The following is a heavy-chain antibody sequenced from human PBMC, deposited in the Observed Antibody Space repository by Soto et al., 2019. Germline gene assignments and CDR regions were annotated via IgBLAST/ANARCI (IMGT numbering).Heavy chain of an antibody. Sequence: TLSLTCTVSGGSISSGNYYWSWIRQHPGKGLEWIGYIYYSGSTYYNPSLKSRVTISVDTSKNQFSLKLSSVTAADTAVYYCARHVPSQYTAMVPFDPWGQGTLVTVS. CDR3: ARHVPSQYTAMVPFDP. CDR1: GGSISSGNYY. V-gene: IGHV4-31*03. D-gene: IGHD5-18*01. CDR2: IYYSGST. J-gene: IGHJ5*02.